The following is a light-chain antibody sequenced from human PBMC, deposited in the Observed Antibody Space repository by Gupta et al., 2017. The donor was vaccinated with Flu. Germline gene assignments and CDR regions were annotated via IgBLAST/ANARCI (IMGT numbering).Light chain of an antibody. CDR2: WAS. V-gene: IGKV4-1*01. Sequence: NCKSSQNLLYSPNNKNYLAWYQQKPGQPPTLLMYWASTRESGIPDRFSGSGSETDFTLTISSLQAEDLAVYYCQQYHYTPFIFGQGTNLEIK. J-gene: IGKJ2*01. CDR3: QQYHYTPFI. CDR1: QNLLYSPNNKNY.